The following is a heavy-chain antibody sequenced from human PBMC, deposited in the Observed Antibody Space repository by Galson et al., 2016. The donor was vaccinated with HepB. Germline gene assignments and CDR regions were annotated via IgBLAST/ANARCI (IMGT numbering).Heavy chain of an antibody. Sequence: ETLSLTCSVSGDSITRYYWSWIRQPPGRGLEWIGYVYHSGATKYNPPLESRVTISVDTSKKQFSLKLTSATAADTAVYFCARGEFESRLNMVRGVLKEGYYYGVDGWGQGTTVTVSS. CDR1: GDSITRYY. CDR3: ARGEFESRLNMVRGVLKEGYYYGVDG. J-gene: IGHJ6*02. CDR2: VYHSGAT. D-gene: IGHD3-10*01. V-gene: IGHV4-59*12.